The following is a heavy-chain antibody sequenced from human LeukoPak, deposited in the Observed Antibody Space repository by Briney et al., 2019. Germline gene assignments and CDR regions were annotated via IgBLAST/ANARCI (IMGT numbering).Heavy chain of an antibody. CDR3: ARGEFDFDY. CDR2: VYYSGTT. D-gene: IGHD3-10*01. J-gene: IGHJ4*02. V-gene: IGHV4-59*13. Sequence: PSETLSLTCTVSGGSISTYYWTWIRQPPGKGLEWIGNVYYSGTTNYNPSLKSRLTISVDTSKNQFSLKLNSVTAADTAVYFCARGEFDFDYWGQGTLVTVSS. CDR1: GGSISTYY.